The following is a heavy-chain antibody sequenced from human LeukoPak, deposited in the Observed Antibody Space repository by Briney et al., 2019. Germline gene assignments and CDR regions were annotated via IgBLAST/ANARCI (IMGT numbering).Heavy chain of an antibody. CDR2: IYSGGST. Sequence: GGSLRLSCAASGFTVSSNYMSWVRQAPGKGLEWVSVIYSGGSTYYADSVKGRFTISRDNSKNTLYLQMNSLRAEDTAVYYCARDRASSSWPNYVDYWGQGTLVTVSS. CDR3: ARDRASSSWPNYVDY. V-gene: IGHV3-66*01. D-gene: IGHD6-13*01. CDR1: GFTVSSNY. J-gene: IGHJ4*02.